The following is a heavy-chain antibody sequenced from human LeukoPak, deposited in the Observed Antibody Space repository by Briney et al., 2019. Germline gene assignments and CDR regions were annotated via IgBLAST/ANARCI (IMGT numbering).Heavy chain of an antibody. D-gene: IGHD4-23*01. CDR3: ARAVGTSRNFFDY. J-gene: IGHJ4*02. V-gene: IGHV4-38-2*02. Sequence: KASETLSLTCTVSGGSISRSNWGWIRQPPGKGLECIGSIYHSGSTYYNPSLKSRVTISVDTSKNQFSPNPSSVTAADTAMYYCARAVGTSRNFFDYWGQGTLVTVSS. CDR2: IYHSGST. CDR1: GGSISRSN.